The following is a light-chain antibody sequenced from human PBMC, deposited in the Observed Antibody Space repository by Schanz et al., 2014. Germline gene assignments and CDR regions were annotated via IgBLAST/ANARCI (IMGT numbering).Light chain of an antibody. CDR1: SSDVGGYNY. V-gene: IGLV2-8*01. J-gene: IGLJ2*01. CDR3: TSYTSSSTLL. CDR2: EVS. Sequence: QSALTQPPSASGSPGQSVTISCTGTSSDVGGYNYVSWYQQHPGKAPKLMIYEVSQRPSWVPYRFSGSKSGNTAYLTVSGLQAEDEADYFCTSYTSSSTLLFGGGTKLTVL.